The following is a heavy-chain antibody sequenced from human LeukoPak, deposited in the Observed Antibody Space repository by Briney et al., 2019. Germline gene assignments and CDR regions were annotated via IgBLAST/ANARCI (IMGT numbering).Heavy chain of an antibody. V-gene: IGHV3-30*18. CDR3: AKEPDYYDSSGYYYGYFQH. D-gene: IGHD3-22*01. CDR1: GFTVSSNY. Sequence: GGSLRLSCAASGFTVSSNYMSWVRQAPGKGLEWVAVISYDGSNKYYADSVKGRFTISRDNSKNTLYLQMNSLRAEDTAVYYCAKEPDYYDSSGYYYGYFQHWGQGTLVTVSS. J-gene: IGHJ1*01. CDR2: ISYDGSNK.